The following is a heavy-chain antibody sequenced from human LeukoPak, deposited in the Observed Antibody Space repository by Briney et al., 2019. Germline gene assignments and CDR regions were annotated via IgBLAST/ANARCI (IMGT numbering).Heavy chain of an antibody. Sequence: SETLSLTCPVSGGSITSSSSYWGWIRQPPGKGLEWIGSIYHSGSTYYNPSLKSRVTISVDTSKNQFSLKLSSVTAADTAVYYCAREGGAGAFDIWGQGTMVTVSS. V-gene: IGHV4-39*07. CDR1: GGSITSSSSY. J-gene: IGHJ3*02. CDR3: AREGGAGAFDI. CDR2: IYHSGST. D-gene: IGHD6-19*01.